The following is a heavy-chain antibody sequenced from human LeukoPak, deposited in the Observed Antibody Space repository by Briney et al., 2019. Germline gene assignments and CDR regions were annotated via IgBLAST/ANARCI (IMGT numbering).Heavy chain of an antibody. Sequence: ASVKVSCKASGYTFITYGMTWVRQPPGQGLEWVGCISAYSGNRNYAWKLQGRVTVTRVTSTRTAYMVLRSLRSDDTAVYYCASRDCSSTSCYVSRGVDYYYYYMDVWGKGTTVTVSS. CDR3: ASRDCSSTSCYVSRGVDYYYYYMDV. CDR2: ISAYSGNR. V-gene: IGHV1-18*01. J-gene: IGHJ6*03. D-gene: IGHD2-2*01. CDR1: GYTFITYG.